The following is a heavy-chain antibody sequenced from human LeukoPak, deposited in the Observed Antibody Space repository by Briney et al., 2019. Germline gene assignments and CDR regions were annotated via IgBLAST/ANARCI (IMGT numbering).Heavy chain of an antibody. D-gene: IGHD5-24*01. Sequence: GGSLRLSCAASGSPFSSYSMNWVRQAPGKGLEWVSYISSGSSNMYYADSVKGRFTTSRDNAKNSLYLQLSSLRAEDTAVYYCASSRDNFDYWGQGTLVTVSS. V-gene: IGHV3-48*04. J-gene: IGHJ4*02. CDR2: ISSGSSNM. CDR1: GSPFSSYS. CDR3: ASSRDNFDY.